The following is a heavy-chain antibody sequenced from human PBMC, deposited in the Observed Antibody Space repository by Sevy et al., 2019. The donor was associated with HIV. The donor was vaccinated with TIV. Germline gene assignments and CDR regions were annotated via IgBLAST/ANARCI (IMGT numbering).Heavy chain of an antibody. CDR1: GFTFSSYA. V-gene: IGHV3-30*14. Sequence: GGSLRLSCAASGFTFSSYAMHWVRQAPGKGLEWVAVISYDGSNKYYADSVKGRFTISRDNSKNTLYLQMNSLRAEDTAVYYCARFSGGSKGTAFDYWGQGTLVTVSS. CDR3: ARFSGGSKGTAFDY. CDR2: ISYDGSNK. D-gene: IGHD2-15*01. J-gene: IGHJ4*02.